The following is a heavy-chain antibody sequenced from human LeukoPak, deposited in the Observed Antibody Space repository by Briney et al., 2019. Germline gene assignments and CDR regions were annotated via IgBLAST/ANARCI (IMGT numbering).Heavy chain of an antibody. Sequence: PGGSLRLSCAAPGFTFSDYYMSWIRQAPGKGLEWVSYISSSGSTIYYADSVKGRFTISRDNAKNSLYLQMNSLRAEDTAVYYCARDREGYYDSSGYPLDYWGQGTLVTVSS. CDR2: ISSSGSTI. D-gene: IGHD3-22*01. V-gene: IGHV3-11*04. CDR1: GFTFSDYY. CDR3: ARDREGYYDSSGYPLDY. J-gene: IGHJ4*02.